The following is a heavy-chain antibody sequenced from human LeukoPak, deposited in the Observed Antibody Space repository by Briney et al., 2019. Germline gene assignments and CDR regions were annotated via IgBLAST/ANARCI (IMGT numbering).Heavy chain of an antibody. CDR1: GFTFSSYA. CDR2: ISYDGSNK. CDR3: ALIDY. J-gene: IGHJ4*02. Sequence: GRSLRLSCAASGFTFSSYAMHWVRQAPGKGLEWVAVISYDGSNKYYADSVKGRFTISRDNSKNTLYLQMNSLRAEGTAVYYCALIDYWGQGTLVTVSS. V-gene: IGHV3-30*04.